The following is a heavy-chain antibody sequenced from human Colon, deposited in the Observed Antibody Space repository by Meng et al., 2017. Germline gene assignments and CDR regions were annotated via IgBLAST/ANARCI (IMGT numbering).Heavy chain of an antibody. V-gene: IGHV5-51*01. D-gene: IGHD4/OR15-4a*01. J-gene: IGHJ4*02. CDR2: IFPADSDT. CDR1: GYSFSGYW. Sequence: GESLKISCKGSGYSFSGYWIGWVRQMPGKGPEWMGNIFPADSDTRYSPSFQGQVTISGDKSISTAYLQWSSLEASDSAIYYCARLRDYGDDRAFAYWGPGTLVTVSS. CDR3: ARLRDYGDDRAFAY.